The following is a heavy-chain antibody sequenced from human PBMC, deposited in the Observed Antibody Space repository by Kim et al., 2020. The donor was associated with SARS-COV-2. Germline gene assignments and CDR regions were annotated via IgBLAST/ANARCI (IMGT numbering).Heavy chain of an antibody. CDR1: GDSISSGSYY. D-gene: IGHD2-2*01. V-gene: IGHV4-61*02. CDR3: AREIGYCSSTSCSFTGAIYYYYGMDV. Sequence: SETLSLTCTVSGDSISSGSYYWSWIRQPAGKGLEWIGRIYTSGSTNYNPSLKSRVTISVDTSKNQFSLKLSSVTAADTAVYYCAREIGYCSSTSCSFTGAIYYYYGMDVWGQGTTVTVSS. CDR2: IYTSGST. J-gene: IGHJ6*02.